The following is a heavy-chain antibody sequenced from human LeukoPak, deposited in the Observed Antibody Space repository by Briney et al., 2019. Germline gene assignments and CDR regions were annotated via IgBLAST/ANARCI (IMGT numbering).Heavy chain of an antibody. J-gene: IGHJ4*02. CDR2: VKSETAGATT. V-gene: IGHV3-15*01. CDR3: TTDFLKYGDTFDF. D-gene: IGHD4-17*01. CDR1: GFSFSNAW. Sequence: GGSLRLSCAASGFSFSNAWMNWVRQAPGQGLEWVGRVKSETAGATTDYTAPVKGRFTISRDYSKNILYLQMNSLKTEDTAVYYCTTDFLKYGDTFDFWGQGTLVTVSS.